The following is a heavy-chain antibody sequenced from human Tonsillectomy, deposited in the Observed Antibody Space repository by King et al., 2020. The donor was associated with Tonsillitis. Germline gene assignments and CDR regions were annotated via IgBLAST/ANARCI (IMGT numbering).Heavy chain of an antibody. CDR2: ISNSGGST. J-gene: IGHJ4*01. Sequence: VQLVESGGSLVQPGGSLRLSCEASGFTFSNYAMNWVRQAPGKGLEWVSGISNSGGSTYYADSVKGRFTFSRDNSKNTLFLQMNSLRAEDTAVYSCAKVASRITISSVYYFDQWGHGALVTVSS. CDR3: AKVASRITISSVYYFDQ. V-gene: IGHV3-23*04. D-gene: IGHD3-3*01. CDR1: GFTFSNYA.